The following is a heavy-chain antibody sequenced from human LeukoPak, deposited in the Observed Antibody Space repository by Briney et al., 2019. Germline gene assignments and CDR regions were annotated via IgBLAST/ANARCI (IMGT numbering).Heavy chain of an antibody. V-gene: IGHV3-21*01. CDR2: ISTTSSRI. CDR3: ARPTGFWSVYGFWYFDL. D-gene: IGHD3-3*01. CDR1: GFTFNSYS. Sequence: GGSLRLSCAASGFTFNSYSMNWVRQAPGEGLEWVSSISTTSSRIYYADSVKGRFTISRDNAKNSLSLQMNSLRVEDTAVYYCARPTGFWSVYGFWYFDLWGRGTLVTVSS. J-gene: IGHJ2*01.